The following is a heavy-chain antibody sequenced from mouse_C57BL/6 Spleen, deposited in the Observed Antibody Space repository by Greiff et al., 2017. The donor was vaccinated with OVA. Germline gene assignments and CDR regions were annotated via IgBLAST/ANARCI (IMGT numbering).Heavy chain of an antibody. Sequence: EVQLQESEGGLVQPGSSMKLSCTASGFTFSDYYMAWVRQVPEKGLEWVANINYDGSSTYYLDSLKSRFIISSDNAKNILYLQMSSLKSEDTATYYCARNYGSSYVSYFDYWGQGTTLTVSS. D-gene: IGHD1-1*01. CDR3: ARNYGSSYVSYFDY. J-gene: IGHJ2*01. CDR2: INYDGSST. CDR1: GFTFSDYY. V-gene: IGHV5-16*01.